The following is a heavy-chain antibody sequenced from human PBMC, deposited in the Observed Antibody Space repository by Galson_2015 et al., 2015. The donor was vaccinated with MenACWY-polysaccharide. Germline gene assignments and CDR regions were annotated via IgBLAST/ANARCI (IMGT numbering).Heavy chain of an antibody. V-gene: IGHV1-2*06. Sequence: SVKVSCKASGYTFTGYYMHWVRQAPGQGLEWMGRINPNSGGTNYAQKFQGRVTMTRDTSISTAYMELSRLRSDDTAVYYCARAASIAARLSGWFDPWGQGTLVTVSS. D-gene: IGHD6-6*01. CDR2: INPNSGGT. J-gene: IGHJ5*02. CDR1: GYTFTGYY. CDR3: ARAASIAARLSGWFDP.